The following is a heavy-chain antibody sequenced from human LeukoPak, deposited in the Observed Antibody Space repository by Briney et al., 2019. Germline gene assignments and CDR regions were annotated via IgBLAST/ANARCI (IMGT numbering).Heavy chain of an antibody. J-gene: IGHJ5*02. CDR3: ARLNQPYAWWFDP. V-gene: IGHV4-30-2*01. CDR2: IYHSGST. Sequence: PSQTLSLTCAVSGGSISSGGYSWSWIRQPPGKGLEWIGYIYHSGSTYYNPSLKSRVTISVDRSKNQFSLKLSSVTAADTAVYYCARLNQPYAWWFDPWGQGTLVTVSS. D-gene: IGHD1-14*01. CDR1: GGSISSGGYS.